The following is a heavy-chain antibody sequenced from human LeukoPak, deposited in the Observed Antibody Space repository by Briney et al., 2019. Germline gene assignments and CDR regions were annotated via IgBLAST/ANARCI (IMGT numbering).Heavy chain of an antibody. CDR3: ARDLNGSGSS. D-gene: IGHD3-10*01. CDR2: IKKTGSET. Sequence: GGSLRLSCAASGFTFSHYWMSWVRQAPGKGLEWVAYIKKTGSETYYVDSVKGRFTITRDNTRNSLFLQMYNLRVEDTAVYYCARDLNGSGSSWGQGTLVTVSS. CDR1: GFTFSHYW. J-gene: IGHJ5*02. V-gene: IGHV3-7*01.